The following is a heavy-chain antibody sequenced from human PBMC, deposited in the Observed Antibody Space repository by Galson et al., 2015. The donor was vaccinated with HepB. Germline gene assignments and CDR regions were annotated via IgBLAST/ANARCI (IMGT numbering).Heavy chain of an antibody. CDR1: GFTFSSYA. Sequence: SLRLSCAASGFTFSSYAMSWVRQAPGKGLEWVSGITSSGSGTYYADSVKGRFTISRDNSKNTLYLQVYNLRAEDTAVYHCAKRYGYYFDDWGQGTLVTVSS. CDR3: AKRYGYYFDD. J-gene: IGHJ4*02. CDR2: ITSSGSGT. V-gene: IGHV3-23*01. D-gene: IGHD4-17*01.